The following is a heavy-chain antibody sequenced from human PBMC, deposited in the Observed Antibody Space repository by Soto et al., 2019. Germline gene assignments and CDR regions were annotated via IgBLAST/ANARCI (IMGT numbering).Heavy chain of an antibody. CDR1: GYSFISNW. CDR2: IYPGDSDT. V-gene: IGHV5-51*01. D-gene: IGHD3-22*01. Sequence: VESMRISCKPSGYSFISNWIAWVRKKPGKGLEWVAAIYPGDSDTRYSPSFQGQVTVSADKSITTAYLQWSSLKAPDSAVYYCAVHRAYQYDSRGLFHIYDLDVFGQATT. J-gene: IGHJ6*02. CDR3: AVHRAYQYDSRGLFHIYDLDV.